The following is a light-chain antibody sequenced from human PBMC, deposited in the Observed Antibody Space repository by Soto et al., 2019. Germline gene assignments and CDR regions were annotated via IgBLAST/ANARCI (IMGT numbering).Light chain of an antibody. CDR1: QSVRSK. V-gene: IGKV3-15*01. CDR3: QQYHDWTGT. CDR2: GAS. Sequence: ETVMTHSPSTVSVFLGWRVILSCRASQSVRSKLAWYQQKPGQAPRLLIYGASTRATGIPVRFSGSGYGTELTLTISSLKYEDFAVYLCQQYHDWTGTFGHGTKVDIK. J-gene: IGKJ1*01.